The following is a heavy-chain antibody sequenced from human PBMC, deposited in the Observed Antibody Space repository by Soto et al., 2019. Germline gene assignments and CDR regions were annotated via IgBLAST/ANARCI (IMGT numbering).Heavy chain of an antibody. D-gene: IGHD2-15*01. CDR2: ITSKIAGGTT. V-gene: IGHV3-15*01. Sequence: EVQLVESGGGMVEPGGSLRLSCAASGFTFSNGWMSWVRQPPGQGLEWVGRITSKIAGGTTDYSAPVRGRFSIVRHDSNGTLSLQMNSLITEDTAVYYCTTDTTQTFCDGGPCYSVQTKIHDSGGQGTLVTVSS. CDR3: TTDTTQTFCDGGPCYSVQTKIHDS. CDR1: GFTFSNGW. J-gene: IGHJ4*02.